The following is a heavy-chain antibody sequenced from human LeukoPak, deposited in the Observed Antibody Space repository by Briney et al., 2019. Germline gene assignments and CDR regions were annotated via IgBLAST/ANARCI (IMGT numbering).Heavy chain of an antibody. V-gene: IGHV3-30*18. Sequence: GGSLRLSCTASGFTFRTYAMNWVRQAPGKGLEWVAVISYDGSNKYYADSVKGRFTISRDNSKNTLYLQMNSLRAEDTAVYYCAKDISAYYYYGMDVWGQGTTVTVSS. CDR1: GFTFRTYA. CDR3: AKDISAYYYYGMDV. J-gene: IGHJ6*02. CDR2: ISYDGSNK.